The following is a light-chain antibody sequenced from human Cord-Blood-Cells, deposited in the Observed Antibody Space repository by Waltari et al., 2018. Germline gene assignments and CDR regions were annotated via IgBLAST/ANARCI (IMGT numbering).Light chain of an antibody. V-gene: IGKV1-39*01. J-gene: IGKJ4*01. CDR2: AAS. CDR1: QSISSY. CDR3: QQSYSTPT. Sequence: DIQMTQSQSSLSASVGDRFTITCRASQSISSYLNWYQQKPGKAPKLLIYAASSLQSGVPSRFSGSGSGTDFTLTISSLQPEDFATYYCQQSYSTPTFGGGTKVEIK.